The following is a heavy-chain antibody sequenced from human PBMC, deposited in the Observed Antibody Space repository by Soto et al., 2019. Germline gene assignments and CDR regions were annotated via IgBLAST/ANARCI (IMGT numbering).Heavy chain of an antibody. V-gene: IGHV3-23*01. D-gene: IGHD5-12*01. CDR2: LSRGGGST. Sequence: ESGGELIQPGGSLRLSCAASGFTYSSHGMSLVRQAPGKGLEWIAGLSRGGGSTYYADSVKGRFTISRDNSKNTLDLIMNSLRVEDTALYYCARDGQYRTDGFDIWGQGTMVTVSS. CDR3: ARDGQYRTDGFDI. J-gene: IGHJ3*02. CDR1: GFTYSSHG.